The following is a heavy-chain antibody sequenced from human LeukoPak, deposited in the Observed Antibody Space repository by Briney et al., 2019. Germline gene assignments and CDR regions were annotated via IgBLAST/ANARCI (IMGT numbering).Heavy chain of an antibody. CDR2: INPNSGGT. J-gene: IGHJ4*02. D-gene: IGHD2-2*01. CDR3: ARNSGGIVVVPTAAPDY. CDR1: GYTFTGYY. V-gene: IGHV1-2*06. Sequence: ASVKVSCKASGYTFTGYYMHWVRQAPGLGLEWMGRINPNSGGTNYAQKFQGRVTMTWDTSISTAYMELSRLRSDDTAVYYCARNSGGIVVVPTAAPDYWGQGTLVTVSS.